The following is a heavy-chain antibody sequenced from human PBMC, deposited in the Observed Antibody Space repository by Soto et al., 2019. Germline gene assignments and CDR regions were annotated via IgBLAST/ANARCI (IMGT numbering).Heavy chain of an antibody. CDR3: VSQRTTVPTQAYFDY. J-gene: IGHJ4*02. V-gene: IGHV4-39*01. CDR2: VYYRGRS. Sequence: SETLSLTCTVSGGPVTNSSYYWGWIRQSPGKGLEWIGSVYYRGRSYSKSSVKSRVTISVDTSKNRFSLSLNSVTASDTAVYFCVSQRTTVPTQAYFDYWGPGALVTVSS. CDR1: GGPVTNSSYY. D-gene: IGHD4-17*01.